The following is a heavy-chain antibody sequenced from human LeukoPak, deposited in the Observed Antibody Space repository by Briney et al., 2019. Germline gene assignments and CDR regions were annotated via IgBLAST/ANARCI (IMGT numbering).Heavy chain of an antibody. J-gene: IGHJ4*02. CDR3: ARERDYDTYFDY. CDR1: GFTASTHH. CDR2: RQPGNVS. V-gene: IGHV3-53*01. Sequence: PGGSLRLSCAVSGFTASTHHMAWVRQAPGKGLEWVSVRQPGNVSYYADSVTGRFTTSTDSSKNTLFLQMRDLRAEDTALYYCARERDYDTYFDYWGRGTLVIVSS. D-gene: IGHD3-22*01.